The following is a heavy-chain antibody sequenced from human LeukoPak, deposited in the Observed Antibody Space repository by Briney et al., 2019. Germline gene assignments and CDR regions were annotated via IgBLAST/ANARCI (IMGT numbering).Heavy chain of an antibody. V-gene: IGHV1-2*02. D-gene: IGHD6-19*01. CDR1: GYTFTGYY. CDR2: FNPNSGGT. CDR3: ARGGSSGWYVQNYFDT. Sequence: GASVKVSCKASGYTFTGYYLHWGRQAPGQGLEWMGWFNPNSGGTNYAQTFQGRVTMTRDTSISTAYMELSRLRSDDTAVYYCARGGSSGWYVQNYFDTWGQGTLVTVSS. J-gene: IGHJ5*02.